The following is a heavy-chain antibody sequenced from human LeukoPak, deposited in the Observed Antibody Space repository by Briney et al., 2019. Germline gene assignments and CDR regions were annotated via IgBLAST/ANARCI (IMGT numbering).Heavy chain of an antibody. V-gene: IGHV4-59*02. CDR2: IYHTGST. J-gene: IGHJ4*02. CDR1: GGSVSDYY. Sequence: SETLSLTCTISGGSVSDYYWSWIRQSPGKGLEWIGYIYHTGSTSYSPSLKSRVTISADTSQNQFSLKLSSVTAADTAVYYCASRKLGNDYWGQGILVTVSS. D-gene: IGHD7-27*01. CDR3: ASRKLGNDY.